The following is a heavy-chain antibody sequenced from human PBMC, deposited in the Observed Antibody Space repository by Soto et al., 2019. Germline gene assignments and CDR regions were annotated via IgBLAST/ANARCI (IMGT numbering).Heavy chain of an antibody. D-gene: IGHD3-16*01. CDR3: ARARGARLGGFYYYGMDV. V-gene: IGHV4-4*02. CDR1: GDSISSSNW. CDR2: IYHSGST. J-gene: IGHJ6*02. Sequence: SETLSLTCAVSGDSISSSNWWSWVRQPPGKGLECIGAIYHSGSTNYNSSLKSRVTISVDKSKNQLSLKLRSVTAADTAVYYCARARGARLGGFYYYGMDVWGQGTTVTVSS.